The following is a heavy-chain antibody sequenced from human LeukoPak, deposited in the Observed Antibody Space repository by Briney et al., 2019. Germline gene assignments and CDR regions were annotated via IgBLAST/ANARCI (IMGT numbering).Heavy chain of an antibody. V-gene: IGHV3-21*01. CDR3: ARDILDV. Sequence: GGSLRLSCAASGFTFSSYSMNWVRQAPGKGLEWVSSISSSSSYIYYAVSVKGRFTISRDNAKNSLYLQMNSLRAEDTAVYYCARDILDVWGKGTTVTVSS. CDR1: GFTFSSYS. J-gene: IGHJ6*04. CDR2: ISSSSSYI.